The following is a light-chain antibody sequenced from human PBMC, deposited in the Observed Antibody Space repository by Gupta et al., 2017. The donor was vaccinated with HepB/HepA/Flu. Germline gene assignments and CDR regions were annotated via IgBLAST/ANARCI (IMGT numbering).Light chain of an antibody. CDR2: EIS. CDR1: SSDVGAYNY. J-gene: IGLJ3*02. CDR3: SSYAGSNNWV. V-gene: IGLV2-8*01. Sequence: QSALTQPPSASGSAGQSVTLSCTGTSSDVGAYNYVSWYQQHPGKAPKPMIYEISKRPSGVPDRFSGSKSGNTASLTVSGLQAEDEADYYCSSYAGSNNWVFGGGTKLTVL.